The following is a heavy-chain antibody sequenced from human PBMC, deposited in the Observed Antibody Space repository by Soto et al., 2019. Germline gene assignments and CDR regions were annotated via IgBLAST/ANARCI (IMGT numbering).Heavy chain of an antibody. J-gene: IGHJ2*01. V-gene: IGHV3-11*05. D-gene: IGHD1-26*01. CDR3: ARPSSWEATWYFDL. Sequence: QVQLVESGGGLVKPGGSLRLSCAASGVTFSDYYMIWIRQAPGKGLEWVSYISSSSSYTNYADSVKGRFTISRDNAKNSLYLQMTSLRAEDTAVYYCARPSSWEATWYFDLWGRGTLVTVSS. CDR1: GVTFSDYY. CDR2: ISSSSSYT.